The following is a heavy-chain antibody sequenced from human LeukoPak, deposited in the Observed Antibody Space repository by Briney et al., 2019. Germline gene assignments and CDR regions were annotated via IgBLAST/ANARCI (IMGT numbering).Heavy chain of an antibody. V-gene: IGHV3-74*01. D-gene: IGHD6-19*01. Sequence: PGGSLRLSCAASGFTFSSYWTHWVRQAPGKGLVWVSRINSDGSSTSYADSVKGRFTISRDNAKNTLYLQMNSLRAEDTAVYYCARDGADSSGWYLGAFDIWGQGTMVTVSS. CDR3: ARDGADSSGWYLGAFDI. CDR1: GFTFSSYW. J-gene: IGHJ3*02. CDR2: INSDGSST.